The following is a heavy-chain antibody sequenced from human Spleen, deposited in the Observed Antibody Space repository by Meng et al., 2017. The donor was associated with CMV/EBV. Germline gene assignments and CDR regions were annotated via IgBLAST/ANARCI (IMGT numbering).Heavy chain of an antibody. J-gene: IGHJ4*02. D-gene: IGHD3-16*01. CDR3: ASGRGGSFDY. CDR2: TYSGGST. Sequence: LRLSCAASGLTVSSNYMSWVRQAPGKGLEWVSVTYSGGSTYYADSVKGRFTISRDNSKNTLYLQMNSLRAEDTAVYYCASGRGGSFDYWGQGTLVTVSS. CDR1: GLTVSSNY. V-gene: IGHV3-53*01.